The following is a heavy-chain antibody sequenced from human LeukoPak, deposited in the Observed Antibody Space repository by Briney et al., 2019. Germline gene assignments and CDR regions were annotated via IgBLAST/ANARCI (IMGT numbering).Heavy chain of an antibody. V-gene: IGHV3-30-3*01. CDR3: ARTHYPTVTTRIPTYLAAFDI. CDR1: GFTFSGYA. J-gene: IGHJ3*02. D-gene: IGHD4-17*01. CDR2: ISYDGSNK. Sequence: GGSLRLSCAASGFTFSGYAMHWVRQAPGRGLEWVAVISYDGSNKYYADSVKGRFTISRDNSKNTLYLQMNSLRAEDTAVYYCARTHYPTVTTRIPTYLAAFDIWGQGTMVTVSS.